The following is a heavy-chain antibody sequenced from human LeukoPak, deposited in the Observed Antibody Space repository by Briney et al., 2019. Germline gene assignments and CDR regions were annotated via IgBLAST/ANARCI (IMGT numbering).Heavy chain of an antibody. D-gene: IGHD6-19*01. CDR2: IYTSGST. V-gene: IGHV4-61*02. CDR3: AKARDTSGWLKSFQH. Sequence: SQTLSLTCTVSGGSISSGSYYWSWIRQPAGKGLEWIGRIYTSGSTNYNPSLKSRVTISVDTSKNQFSLKLSSVTAADTAVYYCAKARDTSGWLKSFQHWGQGTLVTVSS. J-gene: IGHJ1*01. CDR1: GGSISSGSYY.